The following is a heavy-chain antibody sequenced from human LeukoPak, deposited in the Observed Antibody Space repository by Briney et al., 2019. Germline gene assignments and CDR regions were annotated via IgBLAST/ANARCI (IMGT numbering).Heavy chain of an antibody. CDR1: GGSISSYY. CDR2: IYHSGST. D-gene: IGHD5-12*01. V-gene: IGHV4-59*12. Sequence: SETLSLTCTVSGGSISSYYWNWIRQPPGKGLEWIGYIYHSGSTYYNPSLKSRVTISVDRSKNQFSLKLSSVTAADTAVYYCAGARLRNGYFDYWGQGTLVTVSS. J-gene: IGHJ4*02. CDR3: AGARLRNGYFDY.